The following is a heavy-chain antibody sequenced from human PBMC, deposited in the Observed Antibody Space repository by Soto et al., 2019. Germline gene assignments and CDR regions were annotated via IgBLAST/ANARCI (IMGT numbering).Heavy chain of an antibody. V-gene: IGHV1-69*13. CDR2: IIPIFGTE. CDR3: ERKRSTMVRGVTHYYYYGMDV. CDR1: GVTFSSYA. D-gene: IGHD3-10*01. Sequence: ASVKVSCKASGVTFSSYAISLVRQAPGQGLEWMGWIIPIFGTENYAQKSQGRVTITADESTRTAYMELRSVRCEDTDVYYCERKRSTMVRGVTHYYYYGMDVWGQGTTVTVSS. J-gene: IGHJ6*02.